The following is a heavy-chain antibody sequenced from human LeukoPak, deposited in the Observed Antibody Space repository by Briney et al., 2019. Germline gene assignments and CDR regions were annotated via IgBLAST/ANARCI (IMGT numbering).Heavy chain of an antibody. J-gene: IGHJ3*02. CDR1: GGSIRSYY. V-gene: IGHV4-59*08. Sequence: SETLSLTCTVSGGSIRSYYWSWIRQPPGKGLEWIGYYSGSTNYNPSLKSRVTISLDTSKSQFSLELSSVTAADTAVYYCARPSGSGWYGQAFDIWGQGTMVTVSS. CDR2: YYSGST. D-gene: IGHD6-19*01. CDR3: ARPSGSGWYGQAFDI.